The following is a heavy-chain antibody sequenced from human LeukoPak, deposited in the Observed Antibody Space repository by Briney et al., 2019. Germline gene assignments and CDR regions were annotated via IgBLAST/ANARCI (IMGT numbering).Heavy chain of an antibody. D-gene: IGHD5-18*01. CDR2: IPYSGST. J-gene: IGHJ6*02. Sequence: SETLSLTCTVSGASISDYYWSWIRQPPGKGLEWIGYIPYSGSTNYNPSLKCRVTISVDTSKNQFSLKLTSVTAADTAVYYCARLSPQLFDGLDVWGQGTTVTVSS. CDR1: GASISDYY. V-gene: IGHV4-59*08. CDR3: ARLSPQLFDGLDV.